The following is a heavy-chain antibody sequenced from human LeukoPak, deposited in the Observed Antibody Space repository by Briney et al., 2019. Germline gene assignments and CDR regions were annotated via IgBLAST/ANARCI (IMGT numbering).Heavy chain of an antibody. V-gene: IGHV3-30-3*01. CDR1: GFTFSSYA. D-gene: IGHD6-13*01. CDR2: ISYDGSNK. J-gene: IGHJ4*02. CDR3: ARVRQQLVLGSYFDY. Sequence: GRSLRLSCAASGFTFSSYAMHWVRQAPGKGLEWVAVISYDGSNKYYADSVKGRFTISRDNSKNTLYLQMNSLRAEDTAVYYCARVRQQLVLGSYFDYWGQGTLVTVSS.